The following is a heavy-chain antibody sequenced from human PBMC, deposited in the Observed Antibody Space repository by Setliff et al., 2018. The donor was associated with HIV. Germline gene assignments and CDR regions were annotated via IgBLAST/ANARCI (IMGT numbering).Heavy chain of an antibody. Sequence: PSETLSLTCTVSRDSINGHWWSWIRQPPGKGLEWTGSIHYSGITHYNPSLKSRLTMSVDTSKNQVSLKLTSVTAADTAVYYCARYKCINFACVGFDIWGQGSVVTVSS. CDR3: ARYKCINFACVGFDI. CDR2: IHYSGIT. D-gene: IGHD3-9*01. J-gene: IGHJ3*02. V-gene: IGHV4-59*11. CDR1: RDSINGHW.